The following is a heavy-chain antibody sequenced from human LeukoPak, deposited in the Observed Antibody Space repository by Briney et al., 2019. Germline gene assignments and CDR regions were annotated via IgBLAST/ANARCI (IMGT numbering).Heavy chain of an antibody. D-gene: IGHD3-22*01. Sequence: PSETLSLTCTVSGGSISSYYWSWIRQPPGKGLEWIGYIYYSGSTNYIPSLKSRVTISVDTSKNQFSLKLSSVTAADTAVYYCARGGGDYYDSSGYCDYWGQGTLVTVSS. CDR2: IYYSGST. V-gene: IGHV4-59*01. J-gene: IGHJ4*02. CDR1: GGSISSYY. CDR3: ARGGGDYYDSSGYCDY.